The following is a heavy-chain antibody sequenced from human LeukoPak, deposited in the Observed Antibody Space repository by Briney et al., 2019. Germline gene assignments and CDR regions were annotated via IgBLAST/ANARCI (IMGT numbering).Heavy chain of an antibody. CDR2: IYHSGST. CDR1: GGSISSSNW. J-gene: IGHJ4*02. V-gene: IGHV4-4*02. Sequence: SGTLFLTCAVSGGSISSSNWWGWVRQPPGKGLEWIGEIYHSGSTNYNPSLKSRVTISVDKSKNQFSLKLSSVTAADTAVYYCASWSHGSYSYYFDYWGQGTLVTVSS. CDR3: ASWSHGSYSYYFDY. D-gene: IGHD1-26*01.